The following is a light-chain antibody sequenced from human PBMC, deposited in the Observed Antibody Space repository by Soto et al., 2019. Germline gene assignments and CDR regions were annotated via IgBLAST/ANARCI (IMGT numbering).Light chain of an antibody. CDR1: QDIRNY. CDR3: QQYDDLPRT. CDR2: DAS. J-gene: IGKJ2*01. V-gene: IGKV1-33*01. Sequence: DIQMTQSPSSLSASVGERVTITCQASQDIRNYLNWYQQKPGKAPKLLIYDASNLETGVPSRFSGSGSGTDFTFTISSLQPEDIGTYYCQQYDDLPRTFDQGTKLEI.